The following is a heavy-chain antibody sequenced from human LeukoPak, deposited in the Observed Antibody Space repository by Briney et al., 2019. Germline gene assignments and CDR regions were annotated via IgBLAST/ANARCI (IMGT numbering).Heavy chain of an antibody. V-gene: IGHV4-38-2*02. J-gene: IGHJ5*02. CDR3: ARAEGEIYYRSGSNNWFDP. Sequence: PSETLSLTCSISGYSISSGYYWGWIRQPPGKGLEWIGQIRHSWTTYYNPSLKSRVPISIDSSKTQFSLKLTSVTAADTAVVYCARAEGEIYYRSGSNNWFDPWGQGTLVTVSS. CDR1: GYSISSGYY. CDR2: IRHSWTT. D-gene: IGHD3-10*01.